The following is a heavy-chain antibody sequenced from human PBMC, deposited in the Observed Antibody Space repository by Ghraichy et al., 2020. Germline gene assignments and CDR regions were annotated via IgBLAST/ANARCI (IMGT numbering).Heavy chain of an antibody. Sequence: SQTLSLTCTISGVSISSYYWSWIRQPPGKGLEWIAFIHTSGRAKYNPSLESRTSISTDTSKNQISLKLSSVTAADSAVYYCAQHRNGVTYPLDYWGRGTLVTVSS. CDR3: AQHRNGVTYPLDY. CDR1: GVSISSYY. V-gene: IGHV4-4*08. CDR2: IHTSGRA. D-gene: IGHD2-8*01. J-gene: IGHJ4*02.